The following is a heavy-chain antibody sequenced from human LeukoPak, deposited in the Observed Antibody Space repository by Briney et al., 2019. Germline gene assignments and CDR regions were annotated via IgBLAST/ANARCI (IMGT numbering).Heavy chain of an antibody. CDR2: ISSSSNYI. CDR1: GFTFSSYS. Sequence: GGSLRLSCVVSGFTFSSYSMNWVRQAPGKGLEWVSSISSSSNYINYADSVKGRFTISRDNAKNSLYLQMNSLRVEDTAVYYCARNYGSGNYQNWFDPWGQGTLVTVSS. V-gene: IGHV3-21*01. CDR3: ARNYGSGNYQNWFDP. J-gene: IGHJ5*02. D-gene: IGHD3-10*01.